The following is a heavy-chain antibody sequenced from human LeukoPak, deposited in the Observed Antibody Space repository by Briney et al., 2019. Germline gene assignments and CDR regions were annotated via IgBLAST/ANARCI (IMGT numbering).Heavy chain of an antibody. J-gene: IGHJ3*01. V-gene: IGHV1-2*02. CDR3: AREKESASNYDFWSGYWL. D-gene: IGHD3-3*01. Sequence: GASVKVSCKASGYTFSTFGISWVRQAPGQGLEWMGWINPNSGGTNYAQKFQGRVTMTRDTSISTAYMELSRLRSDDTAVYYCAREKESASNYDFWSGYWLWGQGTMVTVSS. CDR2: INPNSGGT. CDR1: GYTFSTFG.